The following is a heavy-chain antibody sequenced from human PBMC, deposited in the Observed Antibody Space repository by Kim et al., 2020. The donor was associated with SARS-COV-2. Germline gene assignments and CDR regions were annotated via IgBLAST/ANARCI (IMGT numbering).Heavy chain of an antibody. CDR2: MYNSGST. CDR1: GASISSYY. CDR3: AREHGSTSSWYIDY. V-gene: IGHV4-4*08. D-gene: IGHD6-13*01. Sequence: SETLSLICTVSGASISSYYWSWIRQPPGKGLEWIGYMYNSGSTNYNPSLRSRVTISADTSRNQFSLKLTSVTAADTAVYYCAREHGSTSSWYIDYWGQGT. J-gene: IGHJ4*02.